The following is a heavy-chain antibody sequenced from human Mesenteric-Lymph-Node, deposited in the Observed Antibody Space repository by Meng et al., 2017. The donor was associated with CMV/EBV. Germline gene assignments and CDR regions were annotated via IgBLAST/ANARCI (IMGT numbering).Heavy chain of an antibody. J-gene: IGHJ6*02. CDR1: GFSFSRYG. CDR3: ARNRRGGMDV. Sequence: GESLKISCAASGFSFSRYGMNWVRQAPGKRLEWVSFMKSSGGQIYYADPVKGRFTISRDNAKNSLYLQMNSLRAEDTAVDYCARNRRGGMDVWGQGTTVTVSS. CDR2: MKSSGGQI. V-gene: IGHV3-21*01. D-gene: IGHD1-14*01.